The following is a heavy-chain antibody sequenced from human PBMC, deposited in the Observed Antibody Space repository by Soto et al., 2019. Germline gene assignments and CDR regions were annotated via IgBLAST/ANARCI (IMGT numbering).Heavy chain of an antibody. CDR3: ARDPFSPVRSCHPHSGSKWFDT. D-gene: IGHD2-15*01. J-gene: IGHJ5*02. V-gene: IGHV3-33*01. Sequence: GGSLRLSCVASGFTFSSYVMRWVRQAPGKGLEWVAVRWYDGSNKYYADSVKGRFTISRDNSTTTLYLQMNSLRAEDTAVYYCARDPFSPVRSCHPHSGSKWFDTWGQGTLVTVSS. CDR1: GFTFSSYV. CDR2: RWYDGSNK.